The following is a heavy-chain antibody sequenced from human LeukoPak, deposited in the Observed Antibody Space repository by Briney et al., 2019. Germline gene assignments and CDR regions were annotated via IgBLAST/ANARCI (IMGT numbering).Heavy chain of an antibody. CDR2: IYYSGST. CDR1: GDSISSFY. Sequence: SETLSLTCTVSGDSISSFYWSWLRQPPGKTLEWIGYIYYSGSTNYNPSLKSRVTISVETSRNQLSLKLRSVTAADTAAFYLARNHYYISTHQGFDPWGQGTLVTVSS. CDR3: ARNHYYISTHQGFDP. V-gene: IGHV4-59*08. D-gene: IGHD3-9*01. J-gene: IGHJ5*02.